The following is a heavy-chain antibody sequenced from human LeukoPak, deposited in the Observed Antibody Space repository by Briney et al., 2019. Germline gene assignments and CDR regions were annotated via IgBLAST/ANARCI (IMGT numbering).Heavy chain of an antibody. J-gene: IGHJ4*02. D-gene: IGHD2-8*01. CDR2: IYYSGST. CDR1: GGSISSYY. Sequence: SETLSLTCTVSGGSISSYYWSWIRQPPGKGLEWIGYIYYSGSTNYNPSLKSRVTISVDTSKNQFSLKLSSVTAADTAVYYCARAEEWSPDFDYWGQGTLVTVSS. V-gene: IGHV4-59*01. CDR3: ARAEEWSPDFDY.